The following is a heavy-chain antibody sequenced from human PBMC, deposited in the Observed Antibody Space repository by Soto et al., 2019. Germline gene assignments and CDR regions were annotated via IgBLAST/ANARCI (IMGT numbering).Heavy chain of an antibody. CDR3: ARAYSSGWYDREDNFDY. Sequence: QVQLVQSGAEVKKPGASVKVSCKASGYTFTSYAMHWVRQAPGQRLEWMGWINAGNGNTKYSQKFQSRVTITRDTSASTAYMELSSLRSEDTAVYYCARAYSSGWYDREDNFDYWGQGTLVTVSS. J-gene: IGHJ4*02. V-gene: IGHV1-3*01. D-gene: IGHD6-19*01. CDR2: INAGNGNT. CDR1: GYTFTSYA.